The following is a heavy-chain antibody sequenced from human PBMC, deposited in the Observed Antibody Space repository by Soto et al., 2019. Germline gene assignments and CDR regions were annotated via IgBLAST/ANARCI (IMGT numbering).Heavy chain of an antibody. D-gene: IGHD6-19*01. CDR1: GFSVVSYG. V-gene: IGHV3-74*01. CDR3: VRDFRGAVAGSEFDQ. Sequence: XESLRLSCAASGFSVVSYGKHWVRQVPGEGLAWVSRINGNADNSDYADSVKGRFTISRDNAMNRLYLQMDSLRADDTGVYYCVRDFRGAVAGSEFDQWGQGTLVTVSS. CDR2: INGNADNS. J-gene: IGHJ4*02.